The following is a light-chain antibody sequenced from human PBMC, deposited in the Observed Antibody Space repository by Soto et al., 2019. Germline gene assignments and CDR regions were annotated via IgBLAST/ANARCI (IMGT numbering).Light chain of an antibody. J-gene: IGKJ1*01. V-gene: IGKV3-15*01. CDR1: QSVSSN. CDR2: GAS. Sequence: EIVLTQSPATLSLYPGERATLSCRASQSVSSNLAWYQQKPGQAPRLVIYGASTRATGIPARYSGSGSGTEFTLTISSLQSEDFAVYYCHQYNNWPPTVGQGTKVDI. CDR3: HQYNNWPPT.